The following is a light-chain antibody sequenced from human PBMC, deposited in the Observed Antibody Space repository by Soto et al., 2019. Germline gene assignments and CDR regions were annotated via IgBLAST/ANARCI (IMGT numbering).Light chain of an antibody. Sequence: QSVLTQPRSVSGSPGQSVTISCTGTSSDVGGYNYVPWYQQHPGKAPKLMIYDASKRPSGVPDRFSGSKSGNTASLTISGLQAEDEADYYCCSYAGSYTHYVFGTGTKVTVL. CDR1: SSDVGGYNY. J-gene: IGLJ1*01. CDR2: DAS. CDR3: CSYAGSYTHYV. V-gene: IGLV2-11*01.